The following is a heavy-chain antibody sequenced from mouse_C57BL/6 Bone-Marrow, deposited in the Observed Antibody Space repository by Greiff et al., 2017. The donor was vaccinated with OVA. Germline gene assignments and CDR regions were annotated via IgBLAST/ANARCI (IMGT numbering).Heavy chain of an antibody. Sequence: QVQLQQPGAELVMPGASVKLSCKASGYTFTSYWMHWVKQRPGQGLEWIGEIDPSDSYTNYNQKFKGKSTLTVDKSSSTAYMQLSSLTSEDSAVYYCATDGYYSWVAYWGQGTLVTVSA. D-gene: IGHD2-3*01. CDR1: GYTFTSYW. CDR2: IDPSDSYT. V-gene: IGHV1-69*01. CDR3: ATDGYYSWVAY. J-gene: IGHJ3*01.